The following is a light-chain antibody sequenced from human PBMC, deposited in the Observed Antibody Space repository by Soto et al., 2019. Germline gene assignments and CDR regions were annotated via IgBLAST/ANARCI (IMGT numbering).Light chain of an antibody. J-gene: IGKJ1*01. Sequence: VSPGEKATPSCRASQSVSSNLAWYQQKPGQAPRLLIYGASTRATGIPARFSGSGSGTEFTLTISSLQSEDFAVYYRQQYNNWPQTFGQGTKV. CDR3: QQYNNWPQT. V-gene: IGKV3-15*01. CDR2: GAS. CDR1: QSVSSN.